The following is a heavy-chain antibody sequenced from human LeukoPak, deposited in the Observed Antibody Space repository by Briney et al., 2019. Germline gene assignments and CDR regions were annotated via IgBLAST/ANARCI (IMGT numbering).Heavy chain of an antibody. CDR2: IYYSGST. V-gene: IGHV4-59*12. J-gene: IGHJ4*02. CDR3: ASSRIAAAGSPSYFDY. CDR1: GGSISSYY. Sequence: PSETLSLTCTVSGGSISSYYWSWIRQPPGKGLEWIGYIYYSGSTNYNPSLKSRVTISVDTSKNQFSLKLSSVTAADTAVYYCASSRIAAAGSPSYFDYWGQGTLVTVSS. D-gene: IGHD6-13*01.